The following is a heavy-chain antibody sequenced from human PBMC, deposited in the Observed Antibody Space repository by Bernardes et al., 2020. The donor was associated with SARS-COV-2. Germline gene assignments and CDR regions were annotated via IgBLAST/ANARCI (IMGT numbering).Heavy chain of an antibody. CDR1: GLTLRDPSGLTLSDHY. J-gene: IGHJ3*01. D-gene: IGHD4-4*01. CDR3: TRGYSGVDIYAFDV. Sequence: GGSLRLSCAASGLTLRDPSGLTLSDHYIDWVRQAPGRGLEWVGRITNKADDYGTEYSASVKGRFTISRDDSKRSIYLQMNSLKTDDTAVYHCTRGYSGVDIYAFDVWGPGTRVTVSS. CDR2: ITNKADDYGT. V-gene: IGHV3-72*01.